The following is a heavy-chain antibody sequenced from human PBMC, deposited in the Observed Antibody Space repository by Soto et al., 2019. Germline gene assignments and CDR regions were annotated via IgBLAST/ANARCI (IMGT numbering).Heavy chain of an antibody. CDR2: IKSKTDGGTT. Sequence: GGSLRLSCVASGFTFSNAWMSWVRQAPGKGLEWVGRIKSKTDGGTTDYAAPVKGRFTISRDDSKNTLYLQMNSLKTEDTAVYYCTTGSSRARTYYYDSSGYFDAFDIWGQGTMVTVSS. D-gene: IGHD3-22*01. V-gene: IGHV3-15*01. J-gene: IGHJ3*02. CDR3: TTGSSRARTYYYDSSGYFDAFDI. CDR1: GFTFSNAW.